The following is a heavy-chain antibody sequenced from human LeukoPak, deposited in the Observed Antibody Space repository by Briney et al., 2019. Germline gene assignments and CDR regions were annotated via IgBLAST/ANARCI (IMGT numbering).Heavy chain of an antibody. CDR2: SRDTGSST. Sequence: GGSLGLSCAASGLTFSSYAMSWVRYAPGKGLEWVSGSRDTGSSTYYADSAKGRFTISRDNPKNTLYLQVNSLRADDTAIYYCTRESIYCSSSSCYSPYGLGVWGQGTTVTVSS. J-gene: IGHJ6*02. CDR1: GLTFSSYA. D-gene: IGHD2-2*02. CDR3: TRESIYCSSSSCYSPYGLGV. V-gene: IGHV3-23*01.